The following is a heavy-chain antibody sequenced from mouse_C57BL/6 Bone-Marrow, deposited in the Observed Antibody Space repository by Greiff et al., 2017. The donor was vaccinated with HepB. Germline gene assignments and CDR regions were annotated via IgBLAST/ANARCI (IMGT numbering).Heavy chain of an antibody. V-gene: IGHV1-74*01. CDR3: ASPAYYSNYNAMDY. CDR1: GYTFTSYW. J-gene: IGHJ4*01. CDR2: IHPSDSDT. Sequence: QVQLKQPGAELVKPGASVKVSCKASGYTFTSYWMHWVKQRPGQGLEWIGRIHPSDSDTNYNQKFKGKATLTVDKSSSTAYMQLSSLTSEDSAVYYCASPAYYSNYNAMDYWGQGTSVTVSS. D-gene: IGHD2-5*01.